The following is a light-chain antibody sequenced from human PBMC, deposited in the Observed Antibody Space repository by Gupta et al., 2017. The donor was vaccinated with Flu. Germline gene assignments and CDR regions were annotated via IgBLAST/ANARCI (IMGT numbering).Light chain of an antibody. Sequence: SVGDIVTITCRASQSISSWLAWYQQKLGQAPKLLIYRASSLESGVPSRFSGSGSGTEFTLTISSLQPDDFATYYCQQYNSSPWTFGQGTKVEIK. CDR2: RAS. CDR1: QSISSW. CDR3: QQYNSSPWT. J-gene: IGKJ1*01. V-gene: IGKV1-5*03.